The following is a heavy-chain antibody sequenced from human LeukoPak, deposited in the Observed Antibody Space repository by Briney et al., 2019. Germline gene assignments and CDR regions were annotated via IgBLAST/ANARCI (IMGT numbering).Heavy chain of an antibody. V-gene: IGHV4-31*03. Sequence: SETLSLTCTVYGGSIRSGGYYWSWIRQHPGKGLEWIGYIYYSGSTYYNPSLKSRVTISVDTSKNQFSLKLSSVTAADTAVYSYARVPRGRILTGYYHGPFDYWGQGTLVTVSS. D-gene: IGHD3-9*01. CDR3: ARVPRGRILTGYYHGPFDY. CDR2: IYYSGST. J-gene: IGHJ4*02. CDR1: GGSIRSGGYY.